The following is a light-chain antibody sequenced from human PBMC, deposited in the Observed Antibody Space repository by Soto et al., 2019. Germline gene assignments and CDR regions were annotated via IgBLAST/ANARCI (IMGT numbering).Light chain of an antibody. Sequence: EIVLMQSPDTLSLSPGERATLSCSASQTVIHNHLAWHQQKPGQPPSLLVYGASSTATGIPDRFSASASGPGFTLTISRLESEDFAVYYCLQYGTSPITFGQGTRLEI. CDR2: GAS. CDR1: QTVIHNH. CDR3: LQYGTSPIT. V-gene: IGKV3-20*01. J-gene: IGKJ5*01.